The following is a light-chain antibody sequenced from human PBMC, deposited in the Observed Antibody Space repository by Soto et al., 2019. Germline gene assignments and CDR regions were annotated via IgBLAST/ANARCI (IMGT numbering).Light chain of an antibody. J-gene: IGLJ3*02. CDR2: DNN. CDR3: GTWDSSLSAPNWV. V-gene: IGLV1-51*01. Sequence: QSLLTQPPSVSAAPGQKVTISCSGSSSNIGNNYVSWYQQLPGTAPKLLIYDNNKRPSGIPDRFSGSKSGTSATLGITGLQTGDEADYYCGTWDSSLSAPNWVFGGGTKLTVL. CDR1: SSNIGNNY.